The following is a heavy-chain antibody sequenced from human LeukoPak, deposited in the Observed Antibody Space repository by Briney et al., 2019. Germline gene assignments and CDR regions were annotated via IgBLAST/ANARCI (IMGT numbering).Heavy chain of an antibody. CDR2: ASYDGGNK. CDR1: GFALSMYT. J-gene: IGHJ4*02. Sequence: GGSLRLSCVASGFALSMYTLHWVRQAPGKGLECVAVASYDGGNKYYADSVKGRFTISRDNSRNTLYLQMNSLKTEDTAVYFCARVAAPRSNDYWGQGTLVTVSS. V-gene: IGHV3-30-3*01. CDR3: ARVAAPRSNDY. D-gene: IGHD6-13*01.